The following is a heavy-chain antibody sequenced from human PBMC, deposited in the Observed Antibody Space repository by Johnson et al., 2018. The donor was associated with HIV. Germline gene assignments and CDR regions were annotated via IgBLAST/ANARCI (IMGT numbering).Heavy chain of an antibody. D-gene: IGHD1-26*01. CDR3: ATGENLKWELRFVDAFDI. J-gene: IGHJ3*02. CDR2: INWNGGST. V-gene: IGHV3-20*04. CDR1: GFSFDDYG. Sequence: MHLVESGGGLVQPGRSLRLSCAASGFSFDDYGMSWVRQAPEKGLEWVSGINWNGGSTGYADSVKGRFTISRDNAKNSLYLQMNSLRAEDTALYYCATGENLKWELRFVDAFDIWGQGTMVTVSS.